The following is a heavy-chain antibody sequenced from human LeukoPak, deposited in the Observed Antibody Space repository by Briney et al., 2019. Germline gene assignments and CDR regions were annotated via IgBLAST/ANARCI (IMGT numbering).Heavy chain of an antibody. Sequence: PGGSLRPSCAASGLTFSSYAMSWVRKAPGKGLGWFSAISGSGGSTYYADSVKRRFTISRDNSKNTLYLQMNSLTAEDTAVYYCTKEIPRAVGGGDYWGQGTLVTVSS. CDR3: TKEIPRAVGGGDY. D-gene: IGHD3-16*01. J-gene: IGHJ4*02. CDR1: GLTFSSYA. CDR2: ISGSGGST. V-gene: IGHV3-23*01.